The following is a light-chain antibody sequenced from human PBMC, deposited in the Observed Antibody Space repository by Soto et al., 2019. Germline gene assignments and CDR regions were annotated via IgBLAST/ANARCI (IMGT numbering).Light chain of an antibody. V-gene: IGLV2-11*01. CDR1: SSDVGGYNF. CDR2: DVT. Sequence: QSALTQPRSVSGSPGQSVTISCTGTSSDVGGYNFVSWYQQHPGKAPKFMIYDVTKRPSGVPDRFSGSTSGNTASLTISGLQARDEADYYCCTYVGSYTSYVFGTGTKLTVL. J-gene: IGLJ1*01. CDR3: CTYVGSYTSYV.